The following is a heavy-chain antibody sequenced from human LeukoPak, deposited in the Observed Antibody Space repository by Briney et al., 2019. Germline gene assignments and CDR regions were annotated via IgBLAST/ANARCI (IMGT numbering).Heavy chain of an antibody. Sequence: ASVKVSCKASGYTFTSYYMHWVRQAPGQGLEWMGLINPTGGSTGYAQKFQGRVTMTRDMSTSTDYMELSSLKSEDTAIYYCARDNSVGDNAWWFDPWGQGTLVTVSS. CDR3: ARDNSVGDNAWWFDP. V-gene: IGHV1-46*01. J-gene: IGHJ5*02. CDR2: INPTGGST. D-gene: IGHD1-26*01. CDR1: GYTFTSYY.